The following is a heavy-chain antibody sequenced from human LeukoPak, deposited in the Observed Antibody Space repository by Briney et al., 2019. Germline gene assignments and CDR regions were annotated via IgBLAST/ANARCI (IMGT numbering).Heavy chain of an antibody. J-gene: IGHJ4*02. D-gene: IGHD1-7*01. CDR2: ISSSSSTI. CDR3: ARDHPVRTLHPRVIDY. CDR1: GFTFSSYS. Sequence: GGSLRLSCAASGFTFSSYSMNRVRQAPGKGLEWVSYISSSSSTIYYADSVKGRFTISRDNAKNSLYLQMNSLRDEDTAVYYCARDHPVRTLHPRVIDYWGQGTLVTVSS. V-gene: IGHV3-48*02.